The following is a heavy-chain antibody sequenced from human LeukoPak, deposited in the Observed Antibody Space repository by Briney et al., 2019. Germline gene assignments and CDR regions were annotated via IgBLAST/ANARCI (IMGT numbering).Heavy chain of an antibody. CDR1: GGSISSGGYY. D-gene: IGHD2-2*03. CDR2: IYYSGST. J-gene: IGHJ4*02. V-gene: IGHV4-31*03. Sequence: SETLSLPCTVSGGSISSGGYYWSWIRQHPGKGLEWIGYIYYSGSTYYNPSLKSRVTISVDTSKNQFSLKLSSVTAADTAVYYCARDRAFPGYCSSTSCYRPQGYFDYWGQGTLVTVSS. CDR3: ARDRAFPGYCSSTSCYRPQGYFDY.